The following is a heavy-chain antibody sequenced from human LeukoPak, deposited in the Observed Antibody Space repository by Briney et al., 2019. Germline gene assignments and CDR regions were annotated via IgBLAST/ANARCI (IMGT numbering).Heavy chain of an antibody. CDR1: GGSISSYY. CDR2: IYTSGST. Sequence: SETRSLTCTVSGGSISSYYWSWIRQPPGKGLEWIGYIYTSGSTNYNPSLKSRVTISVDTSKNQFSLKLSSVTAADTAVYYCAKSNLYTYYYYMDVWGKGTTVTVSS. D-gene: IGHD1-1*01. J-gene: IGHJ6*03. CDR3: AKSNLYTYYYYMDV. V-gene: IGHV4-4*09.